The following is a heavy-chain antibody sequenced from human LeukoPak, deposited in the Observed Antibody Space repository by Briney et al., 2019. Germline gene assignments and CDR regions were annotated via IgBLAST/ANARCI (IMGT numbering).Heavy chain of an antibody. CDR1: GGSFSGYS. D-gene: IGHD6-13*01. CDR3: ARASWSRVDY. J-gene: IGHJ4*02. V-gene: IGHV4-34*01. Sequence: SETLSLTCAVYGGSFSGYSWSRIRQPPGKGLEWIGEINHSGSTNYNPSLKSRVTISVDTSKNQFSLKLSSVTAADTAVYYCARASWSRVDYWGQGTLVTVSS. CDR2: INHSGST.